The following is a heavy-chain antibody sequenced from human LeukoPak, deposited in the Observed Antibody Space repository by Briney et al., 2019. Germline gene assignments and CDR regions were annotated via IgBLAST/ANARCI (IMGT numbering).Heavy chain of an antibody. Sequence: GASVKVSCKASGYTFTGYYMHWVRQAPGQGLEWMGWINPNSGGTNYAQKFQGRVTMTRDTSISTAYMELSRLRSDDTAVYYCARQSLDSSGYYYVDYWGQGTLVTVSS. D-gene: IGHD3-22*01. CDR1: GYTFTGYY. CDR3: ARQSLDSSGYYYVDY. CDR2: INPNSGGT. V-gene: IGHV1-2*02. J-gene: IGHJ4*02.